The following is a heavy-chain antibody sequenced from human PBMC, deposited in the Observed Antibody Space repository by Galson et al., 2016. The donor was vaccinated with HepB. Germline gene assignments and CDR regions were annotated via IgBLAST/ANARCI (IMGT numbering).Heavy chain of an antibody. V-gene: IGHV4-39*01. CDR3: ARHPIFHTGYFDY. Sequence: SETLSLTCSVSGDSISTTYYWGWIRQSPGKRLEWIGSIYNSGNTYRAPSLKSRVTLSVDTSRNQFSLRLNSVTDADTAIYYCARHPIFHTGYFDYWGRGTLVTVSS. CDR1: GDSISTTYY. D-gene: IGHD2/OR15-2a*01. J-gene: IGHJ4*02. CDR2: IYNSGNT.